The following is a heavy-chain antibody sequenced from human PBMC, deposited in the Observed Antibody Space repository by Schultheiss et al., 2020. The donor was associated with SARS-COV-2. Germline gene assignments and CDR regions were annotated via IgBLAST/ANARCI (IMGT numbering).Heavy chain of an antibody. CDR3: ARALYYYYYMDV. Sequence: ASVKVSCKASGDTFNVYYMHWVRQAPGQGLEWMGIINPSGGSTSYAQKFQGRVTMTTDTSTSTAYMELRSLRSDDTAVYYCARALYYYYYMDVWGKGTTVTVSS. CDR2: INPSGGST. J-gene: IGHJ6*03. CDR1: GDTFNVYY. V-gene: IGHV1-46*02.